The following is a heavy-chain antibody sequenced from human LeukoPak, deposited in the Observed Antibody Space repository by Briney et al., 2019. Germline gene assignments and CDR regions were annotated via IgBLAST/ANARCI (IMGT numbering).Heavy chain of an antibody. V-gene: IGHV4-39*01. CDR1: GGSISSSGYY. CDR2: IYYSGST. CDR3: ARYSNSSFAFDT. D-gene: IGHD4-11*01. J-gene: IGHJ4*02. Sequence: SETLSLTCSVSGGSISSSGYYWDWIRQSPGKGLEWIGSIYYSGSTYYNPSLKSRVTISVDTSKNQVSLKLSSVTAADMALYYCARYSNSSFAFDTWGQGTLVTVSS.